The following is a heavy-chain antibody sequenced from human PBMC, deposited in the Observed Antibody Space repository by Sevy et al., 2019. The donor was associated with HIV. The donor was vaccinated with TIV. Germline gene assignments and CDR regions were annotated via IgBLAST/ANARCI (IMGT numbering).Heavy chain of an antibody. Sequence: GGSLRLSCVASGFSFSSYGMHWVRQAPGKGLEWVALISYHGTNKYYGDSVRGRFTISRDNAKNSLYLQMNSLRAEDTAVYYCARSRGGSYFTYYFDYWGQGTLVTVSS. V-gene: IGHV3-30*03. D-gene: IGHD1-26*01. J-gene: IGHJ4*02. CDR3: ARSRGGSYFTYYFDY. CDR2: ISYHGTNK. CDR1: GFSFSSYG.